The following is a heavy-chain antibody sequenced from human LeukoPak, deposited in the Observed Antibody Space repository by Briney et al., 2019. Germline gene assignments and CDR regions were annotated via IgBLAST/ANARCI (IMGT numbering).Heavy chain of an antibody. CDR3: ARHRPPYDY. V-gene: IGHV1-18*01. CDR1: GYIFNNYD. CDR2: ISTYNGAT. Sequence: ASVKVSCKASGYIFNNYDIGWVRQAPGQGLEWMGWISTYNGATNYAQKFQGRVTMTTDTSTTTAYMELRSLRSDDTAVYYCARHRPPYDYWGQGTLVTVSS. J-gene: IGHJ4*02.